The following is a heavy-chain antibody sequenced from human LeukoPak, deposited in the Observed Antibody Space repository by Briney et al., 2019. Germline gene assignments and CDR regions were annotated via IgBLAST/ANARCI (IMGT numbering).Heavy chain of an antibody. V-gene: IGHV1-46*01. CDR3: ARDDYYGPYGMDV. D-gene: IGHD3-10*01. CDR1: GYTFTSYY. CDR2: INPSGGST. Sequence: ASVKVSCKASGYTFTSYYMHWVRQAPGQGLEWMGIINPSGGSTSYAQKFQGRVTMTRDTSTSTVYMELRSLRSDDTAEYYCARDDYYGPYGMDVWGQGTTVTVS. J-gene: IGHJ6*02.